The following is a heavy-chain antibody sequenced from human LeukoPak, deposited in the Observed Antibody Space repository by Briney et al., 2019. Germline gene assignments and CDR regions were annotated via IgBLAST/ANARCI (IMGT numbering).Heavy chain of an antibody. J-gene: IGHJ6*03. CDR1: GYTFTGYY. V-gene: IGHV1-8*03. CDR3: ARRAVAYYYYYYMDV. CDR2: VNPNSGNT. D-gene: IGHD6-19*01. Sequence: ASVKVSCKASGYTFTGYYMHWVRQATGQGLEWMGWVNPNSGNTGYAQKFQGRVTITRNTSISTAYMELSSLRAEDTAVYYCARRAVAYYYYYYMDVWGKGTTVTVSS.